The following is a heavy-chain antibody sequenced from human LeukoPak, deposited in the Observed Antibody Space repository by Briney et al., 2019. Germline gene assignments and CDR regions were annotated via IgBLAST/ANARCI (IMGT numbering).Heavy chain of an antibody. D-gene: IGHD3-3*01. CDR1: GGSISSGGYY. CDR3: ARLDFWSGYYHDY. V-gene: IGHV4-31*03. J-gene: IGHJ4*02. CDR2: IYYSGST. Sequence: SETLSLTCTVSGGSISSGGYYWSWIRQHPGKGLEWIGYIYYSGSTYYNPSLKSRVTISVDTSQNQFSLKLSSVTAADTAVYYCARLDFWSGYYHDYWGQGTLVTVSS.